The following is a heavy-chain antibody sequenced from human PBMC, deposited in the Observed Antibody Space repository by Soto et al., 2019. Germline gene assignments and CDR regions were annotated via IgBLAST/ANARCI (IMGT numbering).Heavy chain of an antibody. V-gene: IGHV4-38-2*01. D-gene: IGHD3-10*01. CDR1: GYSISSGYY. J-gene: IGHJ6*02. CDR3: ARVGGYGMDV. CDR2: IYHSGST. Sequence: SETLSLTCAVSGYSISSGYYWGWIRQPPGKGLEWIGSIYHSGSTYNNPSLKSRVTISVDTSKNQFSLRLSSVTAADTAVYYCARVGGYGMDVWGQGTTVTVSS.